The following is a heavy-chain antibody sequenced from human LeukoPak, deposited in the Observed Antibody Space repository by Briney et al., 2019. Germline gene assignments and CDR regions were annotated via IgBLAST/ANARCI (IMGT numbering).Heavy chain of an antibody. Sequence: GGSLRLSCAASGFTFSSYGVHWVRQAPGKGLEWVAFIRYDGSNKYYADSVKGRFTISRDNSKNRLYLQMNSLRAEDTAVYYCAKELYSSSSLWFYFDYWGQGTLVTVSS. J-gene: IGHJ4*02. V-gene: IGHV3-30*02. CDR2: IRYDGSNK. CDR1: GFTFSSYG. D-gene: IGHD6-6*01. CDR3: AKELYSSSSLWFYFDY.